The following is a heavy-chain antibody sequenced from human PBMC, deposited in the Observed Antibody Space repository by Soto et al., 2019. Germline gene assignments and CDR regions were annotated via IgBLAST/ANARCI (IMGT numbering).Heavy chain of an antibody. CDR2: IIPIFGTA. CDR3: ARVSDCISTSCYASHYYFDY. V-gene: IGHV1-69*12. D-gene: IGHD2-2*01. Sequence: QVQLVQSGAEVKKPGSSVKVSCKASGGTFSSYAISWVRQAPGQGLEWMGGIIPIFGTANYAQKFQGRVTITEDESTSTAYMELSSLRSEDTAVYYCARVSDCISTSCYASHYYFDYWGQGTLVTVSS. J-gene: IGHJ4*02. CDR1: GGTFSSYA.